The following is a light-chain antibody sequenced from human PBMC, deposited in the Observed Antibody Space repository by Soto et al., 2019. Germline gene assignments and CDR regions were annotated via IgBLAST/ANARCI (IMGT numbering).Light chain of an antibody. J-gene: IGLJ2*01. Sequence: QSALTQPRSVSGSPGQSVTISCTGTSSDVGTYNYVSWYQQPPGKAPKLMIFDVFKRPSGVPDRFSGSKSGNTASLTISGLQTDDEADYYCCSYAGGYILFGGGTKVTVL. CDR3: CSYAGGYIL. CDR1: SSDVGTYNY. V-gene: IGLV2-11*01. CDR2: DVF.